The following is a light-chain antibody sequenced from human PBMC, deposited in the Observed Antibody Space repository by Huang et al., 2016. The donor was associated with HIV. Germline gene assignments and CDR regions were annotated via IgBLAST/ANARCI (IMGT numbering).Light chain of an antibody. V-gene: IGKV4-1*01. CDR3: QQYFETPLT. CDR1: QTILYSSKNKNY. J-gene: IGKJ4*01. CDR2: WAS. Sequence: DILMTQSPDSLAVSLGERATVNCKSSQTILYSSKNKNYLAWYQQKPGHPPKLLIYWASTRESGVPDRFSGSGSGIDFTLTISSLQAEDVAVYYCQQYFETPLTFGGGTKVEIK.